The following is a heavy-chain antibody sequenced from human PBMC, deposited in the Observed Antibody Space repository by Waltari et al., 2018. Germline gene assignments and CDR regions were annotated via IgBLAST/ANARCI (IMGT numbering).Heavy chain of an antibody. J-gene: IGHJ3*02. Sequence: QVHLVESGGGVVQPGKSLRLSCAASGLTLSSYAMHWVRQAPGQGLEWVALTSFDGGNKFYADSVKGRFTISRDNSKNTLYLEMNSLRAKDTAIYYCVSSAAGTRLSDAFNIWGQGTMVT. V-gene: IGHV3-30*01. CDR1: GLTLSSYA. CDR2: TSFDGGNK. D-gene: IGHD6-13*01. CDR3: VSSAAGTRLSDAFNI.